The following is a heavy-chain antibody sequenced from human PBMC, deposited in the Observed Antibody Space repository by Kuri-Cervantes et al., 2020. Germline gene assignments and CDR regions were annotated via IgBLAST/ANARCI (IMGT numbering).Heavy chain of an antibody. J-gene: IGHJ4*02. CDR3: ARGRRMAVAGTWFDY. CDR1: GYTFTSYA. CDR2: INAGNDNT. Sequence: ASVKVSCKASGYTFTSYAMHWVRQAPGQRLEWMGWINAGNDNTKYSQKFRGRVTMTRDTSTSTVYMELSSLRSEDTAVYYCARGRRMAVAGTWFDYWGQGTLVTVSS. V-gene: IGHV1-3*01. D-gene: IGHD6-19*01.